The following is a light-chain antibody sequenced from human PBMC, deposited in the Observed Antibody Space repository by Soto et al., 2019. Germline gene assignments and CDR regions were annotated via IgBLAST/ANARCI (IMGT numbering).Light chain of an antibody. J-gene: IGKJ1*01. CDR3: MEGSHWWT. Sequence: DVVLTQSPLSLPVTLGQPASISCRSSQSLVYSDGNTYLYWFHQRPGQSTRRLIYKVFNRDSGVPDRFSGSGSGTDFTLEISRVEAEDVGVYYCMEGSHWWTFGQGTRVEIK. CDR2: KVF. CDR1: QSLVYSDGNTY. V-gene: IGKV2-30*01.